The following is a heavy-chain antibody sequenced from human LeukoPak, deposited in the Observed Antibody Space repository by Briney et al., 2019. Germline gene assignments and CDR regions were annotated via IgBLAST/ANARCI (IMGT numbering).Heavy chain of an antibody. CDR3: ARPRSGYDPYYFDY. CDR1: GGSISSSSYY. J-gene: IGHJ4*02. CDR2: IYYSGST. Sequence: SETLSLTCTVSGGSISSSSYYWGWIRQPPGKGLEWIGRIYYSGSTYYNPSLKSRVTISVDTSKNQFSLQLSSVTAADTAVYYCARPRSGYDPYYFDYWGQGTLVTVSS. V-gene: IGHV4-39*01. D-gene: IGHD5-12*01.